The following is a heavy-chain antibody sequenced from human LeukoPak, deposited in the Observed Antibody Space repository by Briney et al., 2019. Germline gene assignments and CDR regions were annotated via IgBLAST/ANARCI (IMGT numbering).Heavy chain of an antibody. V-gene: IGHV3-23*01. Sequence: GGSLRLSCAASGFTFSSYAMSWVRQAPGKGLEWVSAISSSGGRTYYADSVKGRFTISRDNSKNTLYLQMNSLRAEDTAVYYCAKDVRVCSGGSCYGWFDPWGQGTLVTVSS. CDR2: ISSSGGRT. J-gene: IGHJ5*02. CDR3: AKDVRVCSGGSCYGWFDP. CDR1: GFTFSSYA. D-gene: IGHD2-15*01.